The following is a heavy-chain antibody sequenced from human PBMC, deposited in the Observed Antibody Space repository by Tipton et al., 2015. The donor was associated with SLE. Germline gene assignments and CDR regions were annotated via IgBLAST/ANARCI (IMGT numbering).Heavy chain of an antibody. V-gene: IGHV3-53*05. CDR1: GFTFGSYA. D-gene: IGHD2-21*01. Sequence: GSLRLSCAASGFTFGSYAMSWVRQAPGKGLDWVSALYRDGTTYYADSVKGRFTISRDNSRNTLYLQMNSLRPDDTATYHCAREGDFGFWGQGTLVTVSS. CDR2: LYRDGTT. CDR3: AREGDFGF. J-gene: IGHJ4*02.